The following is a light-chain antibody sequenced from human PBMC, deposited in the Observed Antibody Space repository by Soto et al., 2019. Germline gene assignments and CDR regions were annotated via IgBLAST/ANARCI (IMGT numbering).Light chain of an antibody. CDR3: SSYAGSNSWV. Sequence: QSALTQPPSASGSPGQSVTISCTGTSRDVDVCWHQQHPGKAPKLIIYEVSKRPSGVPDRFSGSKSGNTASLTVSGLQAEDEADYFCSSYAGSNSWVFGGGTQLTVL. V-gene: IGLV2-8*01. J-gene: IGLJ3*02. CDR1: SRDVD. CDR2: EVS.